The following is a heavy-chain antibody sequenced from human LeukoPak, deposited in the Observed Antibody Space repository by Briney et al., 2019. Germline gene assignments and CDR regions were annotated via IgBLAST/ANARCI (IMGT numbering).Heavy chain of an antibody. J-gene: IGHJ4*02. Sequence: AGGALRPSRSAPGVIFRSNYMSLGRPAPGEGLGWGSVIFSGGSTYYADSVKGRFTISRDNSKNTLYLQMNSLRAEDTAVYYCASTHLGYCSSVSCQNDYWGQGTLVTVSS. CDR1: GVIFRSNY. V-gene: IGHV3-53*01. D-gene: IGHD2-15*01. CDR3: ASTHLGYCSSVSCQNDY. CDR2: IFSGGST.